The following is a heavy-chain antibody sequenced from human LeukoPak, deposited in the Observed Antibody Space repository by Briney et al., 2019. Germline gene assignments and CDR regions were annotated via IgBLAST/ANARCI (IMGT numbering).Heavy chain of an antibody. CDR3: ARVGYSSGTGEGY. CDR1: GFTFSSYS. D-gene: IGHD6-19*01. J-gene: IGHJ4*02. V-gene: IGHV3-48*01. Sequence: GGSLRLSCAASGFTFSSYSMNWVRQAPGKGLEWVSYISSSSSTIYYADSVKGRFTISRDNAKNSLYLQMNSLRAEDTAVYYCARVGYSSGTGEGYWGQGTLVTVSS. CDR2: ISSSSSTI.